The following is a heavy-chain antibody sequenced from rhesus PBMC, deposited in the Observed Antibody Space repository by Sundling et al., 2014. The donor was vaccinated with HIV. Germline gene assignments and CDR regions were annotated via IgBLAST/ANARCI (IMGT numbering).Heavy chain of an antibody. CDR2: INPKSGDT. CDR3: ATDFLDAVNALNVY. D-gene: IGHD1-1*01. J-gene: IGHJ4*01. Sequence: QVQLVQSGAEVAKPGSSVKVSCKASGYTFSDHYMQWVRQAPGQGLEWMGRINPKSGDTDYAHKFQGRLIMTRDTSANTAYMEMTSLRSEDTAVYYCATDFLDAVNALNVYWGRGTSWSPSPQ. V-gene: IGHV1-138*01. CDR1: GYTFSDHY.